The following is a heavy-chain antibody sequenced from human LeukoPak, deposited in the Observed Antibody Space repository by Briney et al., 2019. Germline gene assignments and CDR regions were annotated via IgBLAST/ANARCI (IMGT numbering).Heavy chain of an antibody. J-gene: IGHJ5*02. Sequence: GGSLRLSCAASGLTFSSYWMHWVRQAPGKGLVWVSRINSDGSTTNYADSVKGRFNISRNNAKNTLYLQMNSLGAEDTAVYYCVPYGSAGFDPWGQGTLVTVSS. CDR1: GLTFSSYW. CDR2: INSDGSTT. V-gene: IGHV3-74*01. D-gene: IGHD3-10*01. CDR3: VPYGSAGFDP.